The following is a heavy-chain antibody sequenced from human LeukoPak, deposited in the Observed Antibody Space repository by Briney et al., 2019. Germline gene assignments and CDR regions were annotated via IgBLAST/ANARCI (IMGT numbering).Heavy chain of an antibody. CDR1: GFTFSTYS. V-gene: IGHV3-48*01. J-gene: IGHJ4*02. D-gene: IGHD3-22*01. CDR2: ISSRSSTI. Sequence: GGSLRLSCAASGFTFSTYSMNWVRQAPGKGLEWVSYISSRSSTIYYADSVKGRFTISRDNAKNSLYLQMNSLRAEDTAVYYCARGSTYYDSSGQVPFDYWGQGTLVTVSS. CDR3: ARGSTYYDSSGQVPFDY.